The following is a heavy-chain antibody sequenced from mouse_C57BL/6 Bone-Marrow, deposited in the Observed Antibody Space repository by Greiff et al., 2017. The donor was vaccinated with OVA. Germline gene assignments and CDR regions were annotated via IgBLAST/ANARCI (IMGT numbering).Heavy chain of an antibody. CDR2: IRNKANGYTT. J-gene: IGHJ1*03. CDR1: GFTFTDYH. V-gene: IGHV7-3*01. Sequence: DVQLVESGGGLVQPGGSLSLSCAASGFTFTDYHMSWVRQPPGKALEWLGFIRNKANGYTTEYSASVKGRFTISRDNSQSILYLQMHALRAEDSATYYCARSERYFDVWGTGTTVTVSS. CDR3: ARSERYFDV.